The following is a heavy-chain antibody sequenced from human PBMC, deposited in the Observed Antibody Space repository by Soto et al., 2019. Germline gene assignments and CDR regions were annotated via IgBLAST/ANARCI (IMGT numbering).Heavy chain of an antibody. CDR1: GSSFSGFG. CDR3: ARPVPAAMDHDAFDI. Sequence: GGSLSLSFAPSGSSFSGFGIHWVRQVLGKELEWVAVISYDGTYKHYADSVKGRFTFSRDNSKNTVYLQMNSLRAEDTAVYYCARPVPAAMDHDAFDIWGQGTMVTVSS. CDR2: ISYDGTYK. J-gene: IGHJ3*02. D-gene: IGHD2-2*01. V-gene: IGHV3-33*08.